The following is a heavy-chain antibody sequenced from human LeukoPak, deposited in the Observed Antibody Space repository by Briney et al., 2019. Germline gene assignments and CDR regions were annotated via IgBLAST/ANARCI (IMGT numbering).Heavy chain of an antibody. CDR2: IYYSGST. CDR1: GGSINSYY. CDR3: ARHSSSSRGWFDP. Sequence: SETLSLTCTVSGGSINSYYWSWIRQPPGKGLQWIGYIYYSGSTDYNSSFKSRVTISVDTSKNHFSLKLSSVTAADTAVYYCARHSSSSRGWFDPWGPGTLVTVSS. V-gene: IGHV4-59*08. J-gene: IGHJ5*02. D-gene: IGHD6-6*01.